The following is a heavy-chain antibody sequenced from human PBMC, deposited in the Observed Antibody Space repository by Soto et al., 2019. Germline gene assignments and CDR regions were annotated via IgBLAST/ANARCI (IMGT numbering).Heavy chain of an antibody. CDR3: AKDNAVVPAATLFGAYYYYYYGMDV. V-gene: IGHV3-30*18. CDR1: GFTFSSYG. D-gene: IGHD2-2*01. Sequence: GGSLRLSCAASGFTFSSYGMHWVRQAPGKGLEWVAVISYDGSNKYYADSVKGRFTISRDNSKNTLYLQMNSLRAEDTAGYYCAKDNAVVPAATLFGAYYYYYYGMDVWGQGTTVTVSS. J-gene: IGHJ6*02. CDR2: ISYDGSNK.